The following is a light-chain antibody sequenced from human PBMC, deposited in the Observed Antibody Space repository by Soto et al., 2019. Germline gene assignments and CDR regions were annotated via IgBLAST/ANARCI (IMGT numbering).Light chain of an antibody. CDR3: QQYGSSLT. CDR1: QTVGSY. CDR2: GAS. V-gene: IGKV3-20*01. Sequence: EIVLTQSPATLSVSPGERATLSCRASQTVGSYLAWYQQRPGQAPRLLIYGASTRATGIPDRFSGSGSQTDFTLTISRLEPEDFAVYYCQQYGSSLTFGGGTKVDIK. J-gene: IGKJ4*01.